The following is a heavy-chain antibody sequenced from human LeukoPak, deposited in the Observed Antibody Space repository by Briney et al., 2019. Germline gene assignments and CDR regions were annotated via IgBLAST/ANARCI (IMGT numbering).Heavy chain of an antibody. Sequence: GRSLRLSCAASGFTFSNAWMSWVRQAPGKGLEWVGRIKSKTDGGTTDYAAPVKGRFTISRDDSKNTLYLQMNSLKTEDTAVYYCVVTTRGDAFDIWGQGTMVTVSS. CDR2: IKSKTDGGTT. J-gene: IGHJ3*02. CDR1: GFTFSNAW. V-gene: IGHV3-15*01. CDR3: VVTTRGDAFDI. D-gene: IGHD4-11*01.